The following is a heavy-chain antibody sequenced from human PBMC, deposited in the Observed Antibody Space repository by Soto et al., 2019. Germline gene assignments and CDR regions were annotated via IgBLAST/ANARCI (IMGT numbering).Heavy chain of an antibody. CDR3: AKDHEAATPFV. CDR1: GFTFSSYG. CDR2: ISYDGSNK. V-gene: IGHV3-30*18. Sequence: HPGGSLRLSCAASGFTFSSYGMHWVRQAPGKGLEWVAVISYDGSNKYYADSVKGRFTISRDNSKNTLYLQMNSLRAEDTAVYYCAKDHEAATPFVWGQGTLVTVSS. D-gene: IGHD6-13*01. J-gene: IGHJ4*02.